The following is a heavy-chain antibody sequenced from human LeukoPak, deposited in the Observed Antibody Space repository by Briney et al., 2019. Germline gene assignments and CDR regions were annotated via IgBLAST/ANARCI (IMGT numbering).Heavy chain of an antibody. J-gene: IGHJ4*02. CDR2: IKHDESEK. V-gene: IGHV3-7*01. Sequence: GGSLRLSRVASGFSFNSDWMDWVRQAPGKGLEWVANIKHDESEKNYLDSVKGRFTISRDNAQNSLYLQMNGLRVEDTAVYYCTRRLDDWGQGTLVTVSS. D-gene: IGHD3-16*01. CDR1: GFSFNSDW. CDR3: TRRLDD.